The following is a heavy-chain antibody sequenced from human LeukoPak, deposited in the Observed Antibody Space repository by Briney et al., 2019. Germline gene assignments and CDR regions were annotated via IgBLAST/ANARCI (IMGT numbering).Heavy chain of an antibody. CDR1: GFNFDDYS. CDR2: ISPRGDIT. Sequence: PGGSLRLSCAASGFNFDDYSMHWVRQAPGKGLEWVSGISPRGDITYYKDSVRGRFTISRDNFKNTVSLQLNSLRAEDTAMYYCAKDDDWGRFNHWGQGTLVTVSS. V-gene: IGHV3-23*01. J-gene: IGHJ1*01. D-gene: IGHD3-16*01. CDR3: AKDDDWGRFNH.